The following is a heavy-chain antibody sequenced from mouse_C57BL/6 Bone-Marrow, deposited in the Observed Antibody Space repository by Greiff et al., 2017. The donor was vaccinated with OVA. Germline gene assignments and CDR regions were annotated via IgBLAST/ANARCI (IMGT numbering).Heavy chain of an antibody. CDR1: GFSLTSYG. Sequence: VKLMESGPGLVQPSQSLSITCTVSGFSLTSYGVHWVRQSPGKGLEWLGVIWSGGSTDYNAAFISRLSISKDNSKSQVFFKMNSLQDDDTAIYYCARNYYGSSCWFAYWGQGTLVTVSA. V-gene: IGHV2-2*01. D-gene: IGHD1-1*01. CDR3: ARNYYGSSCWFAY. J-gene: IGHJ3*01. CDR2: IWSGGST.